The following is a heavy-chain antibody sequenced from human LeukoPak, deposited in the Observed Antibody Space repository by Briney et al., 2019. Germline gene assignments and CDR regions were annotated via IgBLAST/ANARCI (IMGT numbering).Heavy chain of an antibody. CDR1: GGSVSSGGYY. Sequence: SETLSLTCTVSGGSVSSGGYYWSWIRQSPGKGLEWIGYIYHTGSTYYNPSLKSRVTISVDTSKNQFSLKLSSVTAADTAVYYCARSSATTGHWFDPWGQGTLVTVSS. V-gene: IGHV4-30-2*06. J-gene: IGHJ5*02. CDR2: IYHTGST. D-gene: IGHD1-1*01. CDR3: ARSSATTGHWFDP.